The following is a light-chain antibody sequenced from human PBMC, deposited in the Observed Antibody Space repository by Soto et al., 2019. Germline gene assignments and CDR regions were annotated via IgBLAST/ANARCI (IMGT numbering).Light chain of an antibody. J-gene: IGLJ1*01. CDR2: EVS. CDR3: SSYTGSSTDV. CDR1: SSDVGSYNR. Sequence: QSALTQPPSVSGSPGQSVTISCTGTSSDVGSYNRVSWYQQPPGKAPKLMIYEVSNRPSGVPYRFSGSKSGNTASLTISGVQAEDEADDYCSSYTGSSTDVFGTGTKVTVL. V-gene: IGLV2-18*02.